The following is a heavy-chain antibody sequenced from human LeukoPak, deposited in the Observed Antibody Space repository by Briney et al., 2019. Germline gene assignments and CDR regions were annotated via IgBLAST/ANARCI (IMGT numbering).Heavy chain of an antibody. CDR2: LYSSGYT. D-gene: IGHD5-12*01. J-gene: IGHJ4*02. Sequence: GGSLRLSCAASGFTIMNSAMNWVRQAPGKGLEWVSVLYSSGYTKYADSVKGRFSISRDTSENTLSLQMNSLRAEDSAIYYCAAKGNGYTGTYVFAHWGRGTLVTVSS. CDR1: GFTIMNSA. CDR3: AAKGNGYTGTYVFAH. V-gene: IGHV3-66*01.